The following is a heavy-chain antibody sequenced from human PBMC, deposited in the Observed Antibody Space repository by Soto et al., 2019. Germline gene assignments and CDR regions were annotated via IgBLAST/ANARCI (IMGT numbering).Heavy chain of an antibody. CDR3: ARSQGSSTSLEIYYYYYYGMDV. Sequence: QVQLVQSGAEVKKPGSSVKVSCKASGGTFSSYAISWVRPAPGQGLEWMGGIIPISGTANYAQKFQGRVTITADESTSTAYMELSSLSSEYTAVYYCARSQGSSTSLEIYYYYYYGMDVWGQGTTVTVSS. CDR2: IIPISGTA. CDR1: GGTFSSYA. V-gene: IGHV1-69*01. D-gene: IGHD2-2*01. J-gene: IGHJ6*02.